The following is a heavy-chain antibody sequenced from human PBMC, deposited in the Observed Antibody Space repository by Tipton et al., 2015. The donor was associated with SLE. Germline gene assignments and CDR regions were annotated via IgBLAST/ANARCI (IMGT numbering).Heavy chain of an antibody. D-gene: IGHD6-6*01. CDR3: AREHVGSSPGGFDY. CDR1: GGSFSGYY. V-gene: IGHV4-34*01. J-gene: IGHJ4*02. CDR2: INHSGST. Sequence: TLSLTCAVYGGSFSGYYWSWIRQPPGKGLEWIGEINHSGSTSYNPSLKSRVTISVDTSKNQGSLKLSSVTAADTAVYYCAREHVGSSPGGFDYWGQGTLVTVSS.